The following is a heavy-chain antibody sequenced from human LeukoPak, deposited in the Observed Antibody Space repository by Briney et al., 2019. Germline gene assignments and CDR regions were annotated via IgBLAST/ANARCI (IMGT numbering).Heavy chain of an antibody. D-gene: IGHD3-10*01. J-gene: IGHJ6*02. V-gene: IGHV1-69*04. CDR2: IIPILGIA. Sequence: ASVTVSCKASGGTFSSYAISWVRQAPGQGLEWMGRIIPILGIANYAQKFQGRVTITADKSTSTAYMELSSLRSEDTAVYYCARPIGVRKYYYGMDVWGQGTTVTVSS. CDR3: ARPIGVRKYYYGMDV. CDR1: GGTFSSYA.